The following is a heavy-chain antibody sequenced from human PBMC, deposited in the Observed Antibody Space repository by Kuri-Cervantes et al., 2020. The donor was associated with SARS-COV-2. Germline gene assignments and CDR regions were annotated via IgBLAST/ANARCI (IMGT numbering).Heavy chain of an antibody. V-gene: IGHV3-23*01. D-gene: IGHD3-22*01. J-gene: IGHJ3*02. CDR2: IGGSVGST. CDR1: GFTFSSYA. Sequence: GGSLRLSCAASGFTFSSYAMSWVRQAPGKGLEWVSAIGGSVGSTYYADSVKGRFTISRENSKNTLYLQISSLRADDTAVYYCVKELGIGYYYMPFDIWGQGTLVTVSS. CDR3: VKELGIGYYYMPFDI.